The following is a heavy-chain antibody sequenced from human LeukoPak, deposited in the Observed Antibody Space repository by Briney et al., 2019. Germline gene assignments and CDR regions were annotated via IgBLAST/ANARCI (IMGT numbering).Heavy chain of an antibody. D-gene: IGHD3-3*01. CDR2: IYTSGST. CDR1: GGSISSGSYY. V-gene: IGHV4-61*02. Sequence: PSETLSLTCTVSGGSISSGSYYWSWIRQPAGKGLEWIGRIYTSGSTNYNPSLKSRVTMSVDTSKNQFSLKLSSVTAADTAVYYCARGPWDDFWSGYYMYWGQGTLVTVSS. CDR3: ARGPWDDFWSGYYMY. J-gene: IGHJ4*02.